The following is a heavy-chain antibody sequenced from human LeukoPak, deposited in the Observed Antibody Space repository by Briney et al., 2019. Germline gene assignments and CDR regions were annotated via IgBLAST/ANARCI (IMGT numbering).Heavy chain of an antibody. J-gene: IGHJ4*02. CDR3: ARSRGYSYGRDFDY. Sequence: PGGSLRLSRAASGFTFSSYSMNWVRQAPGKGLEWVSSISSSSSYIYYADSVKGRFTISRDNAKNSLYLQMNSLRAEDTAVYYCARSRGYSYGRDFDYWGQGTLVTVSS. D-gene: IGHD5-18*01. CDR1: GFTFSSYS. CDR2: ISSSSSYI. V-gene: IGHV3-21*01.